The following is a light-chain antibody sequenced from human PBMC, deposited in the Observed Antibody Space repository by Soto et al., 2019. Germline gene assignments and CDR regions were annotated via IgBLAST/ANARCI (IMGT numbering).Light chain of an antibody. CDR1: QSISRY. CDR2: AAS. Sequence: DIQMTQSPSSLSASVGDRVTITCRASQSISRYLNWYQQKPGKAPKLLIYAASSLHSGVPSRFSGSGSGTDFTLTISSLHPEDFAAYYCQQSYNTPLTFGGGTKVDIK. CDR3: QQSYNTPLT. J-gene: IGKJ4*01. V-gene: IGKV1-39*01.